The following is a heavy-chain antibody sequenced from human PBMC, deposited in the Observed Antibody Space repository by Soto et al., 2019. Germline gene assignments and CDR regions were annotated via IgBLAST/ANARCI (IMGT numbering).Heavy chain of an antibody. V-gene: IGHV4-59*08. CDR1: EGSRSSFC. Sequence: SHPSSVAEGSRSSFCGRRIRQPQKKGLEWIGYIYYSGSTNYYPSLKSRVTISVDTSKNQFSLKLSSVTAADTAVYYCARGGCEAAASCCYFGMDVWGKGTTVTVSS. D-gene: IGHD2-2*01. CDR3: ARGGCEAAASCCYFGMDV. CDR2: IYYSGST. J-gene: IGHJ6*04.